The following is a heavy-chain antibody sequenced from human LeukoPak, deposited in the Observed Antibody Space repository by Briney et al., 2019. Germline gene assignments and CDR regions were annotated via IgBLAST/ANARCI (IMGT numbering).Heavy chain of an antibody. D-gene: IGHD2-15*01. Sequence: GESLKISCKGSGYSFTSYWIGWVRQMPGIGLEWMGIIYPGDSDSRYSPSFQGQVTISADKSISTAYLQWSSLKASDTAMYYCTRRGEAATYYFDYWGQGTLVTVSS. J-gene: IGHJ4*02. CDR3: TRRGEAATYYFDY. CDR2: IYPGDSDS. V-gene: IGHV5-51*01. CDR1: GYSFTSYW.